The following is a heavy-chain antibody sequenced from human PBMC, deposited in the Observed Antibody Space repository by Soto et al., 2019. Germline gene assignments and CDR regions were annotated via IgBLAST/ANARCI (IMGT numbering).Heavy chain of an antibody. J-gene: IGHJ4*02. D-gene: IGHD3-10*01. CDR2: IKSKTDGGTA. Sequence: LSCAASGFTFSYTWMSWVRQAPGKGLEWVGRIKSKTDGGTADNAAPVKGRFTISRDDSKNTLYLQMNSLKTEDTAMYYCTTGPQWFGHLKGDYWGQGTLVTVSS. CDR3: TTGPQWFGHLKGDY. CDR1: GFTFSYTW. V-gene: IGHV3-15*01.